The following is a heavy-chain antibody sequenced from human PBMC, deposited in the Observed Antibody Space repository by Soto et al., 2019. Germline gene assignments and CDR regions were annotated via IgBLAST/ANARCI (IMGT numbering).Heavy chain of an antibody. CDR1: GGTFSGYA. J-gene: IGHJ6*02. D-gene: IGHD1-1*01. CDR2: IIPIFGTA. Sequence: SVKVSCKASGGTFSGYAISWVRQAPGQGLEWMGGIIPIFGTADYAQKFQGRVTITADESTSTAYMELSSLRSEDTAVYYCARSERPGDYYYGMDVWGQGTTVTVSS. CDR3: ARSERPGDYYYGMDV. V-gene: IGHV1-69*13.